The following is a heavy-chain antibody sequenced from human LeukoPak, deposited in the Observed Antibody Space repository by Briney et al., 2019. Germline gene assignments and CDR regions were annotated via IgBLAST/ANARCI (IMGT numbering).Heavy chain of an antibody. Sequence: SETLSLTCAVYGGSFSGYYWSWIRQPPGKGLEWIGEINHSGSTNYNPSLKSRVTISVDTSKNQFSLKLSSVTAADTDVYYCARGLVITIFGVVDITRNWSDPCGQGTLVTVSS. J-gene: IGHJ5*02. CDR1: GGSFSGYY. CDR2: INHSGST. CDR3: ARGLVITIFGVVDITRNWSDP. V-gene: IGHV4-34*01. D-gene: IGHD3-3*01.